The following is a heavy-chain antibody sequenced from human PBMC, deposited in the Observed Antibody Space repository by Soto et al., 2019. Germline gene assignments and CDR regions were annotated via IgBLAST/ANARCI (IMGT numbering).Heavy chain of an antibody. CDR3: ARDRYSGYDSILYYFDY. D-gene: IGHD5-12*01. J-gene: IGHJ4*02. V-gene: IGHV1-18*01. CDR1: GYTFTSYG. CDR2: ISAYNGNT. Sequence: ASVKVSCKASGYTFTSYGISWVRQAPGQGLEWMGWISAYNGNTNYAQKLQGRVTMTTDTSTSTAYMELRSLRSDDTAVYYCARDRYSGYDSILYYFDYWGQGTLVTVSS.